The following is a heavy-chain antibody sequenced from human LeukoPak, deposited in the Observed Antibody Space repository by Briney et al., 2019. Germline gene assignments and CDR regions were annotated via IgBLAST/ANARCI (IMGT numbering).Heavy chain of an antibody. D-gene: IGHD3-22*01. J-gene: IGHJ4*02. CDR1: GYTFTGYY. Sequence: ASVKVSCKASGYTFTGYYMHWVRQAPGRGLEWMGWINPNSGGTNYAQKFQGRVTMTRDTSISTAYMELSRLRSDDTAVYYCARAGDYYDSSGYYSYWGQGTLVTVSS. CDR3: ARAGDYYDSSGYYSY. V-gene: IGHV1-2*02. CDR2: INPNSGGT.